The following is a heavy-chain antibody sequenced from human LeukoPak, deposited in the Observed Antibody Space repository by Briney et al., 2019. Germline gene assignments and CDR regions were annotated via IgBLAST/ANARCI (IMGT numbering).Heavy chain of an antibody. CDR2: ISYDGSNK. J-gene: IGHJ3*02. CDR3: AKVLGGYTMNAFDI. CDR1: GFIFSSHG. Sequence: GGSLRLSCAGSGFIFSSHGMHWVRQAPGKGLEWVAVISYDGSNKKYADSVKGRFTISRDNSKNTLYLQMNSLRAEDTAVYYCAKVLGGYTMNAFDIWGQGTMVTVSS. V-gene: IGHV3-30*18. D-gene: IGHD3-22*01.